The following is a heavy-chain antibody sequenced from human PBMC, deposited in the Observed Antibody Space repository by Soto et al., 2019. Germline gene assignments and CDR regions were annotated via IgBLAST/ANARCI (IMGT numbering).Heavy chain of an antibody. D-gene: IGHD3-10*01. CDR3: ARDSYYGSGTWWFDP. CDR2: IYHSGST. J-gene: IGHJ5*02. V-gene: IGHV4-4*02. CDR1: GASISSSNW. Sequence: QVQLQESGPGLVKPSGTLSLICAVSGASISSSNWWSWVRQPPGKGLEWIGEIYHSGSTNYNPSLNRRVTISVDKSKNQFSLKLNSVTAADTAVYYCARDSYYGSGTWWFDPWGQGTLVTVSS.